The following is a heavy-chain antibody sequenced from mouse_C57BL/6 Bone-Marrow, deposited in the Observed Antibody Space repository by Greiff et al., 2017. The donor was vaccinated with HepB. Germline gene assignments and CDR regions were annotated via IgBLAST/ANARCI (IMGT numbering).Heavy chain of an antibody. Sequence: VKLQVSGPGLVQPSQSLSITCTVSGFSLTIYGVHWVRQSPGKGLEWLGAIWSGGSPDYNAAFISRLSISKDNSESQVFFKMNSLQADDTAIYYCARMAYYSNSNYFDNWGQGTTLTVSS. V-gene: IGHV2-2*01. D-gene: IGHD2-5*01. CDR2: IWSGGSP. J-gene: IGHJ2*01. CDR1: GFSLTIYG. CDR3: ARMAYYSNSNYFDN.